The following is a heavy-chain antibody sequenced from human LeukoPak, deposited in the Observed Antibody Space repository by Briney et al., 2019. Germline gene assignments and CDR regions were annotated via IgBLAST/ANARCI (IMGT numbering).Heavy chain of an antibody. V-gene: IGHV3-30-3*01. CDR3: ARDTSGIAVAKPWSGWFDP. CDR2: ISYDGSNK. CDR1: GFTFSSYA. J-gene: IGHJ5*02. D-gene: IGHD6-19*01. Sequence: GGSLRLSCAASGFTFSSYAMHWVRQAPGKGLEWVAVISYDGSNKYYADFVKGRSTISGDNSKDTLYLQMNSLRAEDTAVYYCARDTSGIAVAKPWSGWFDPWGQGTLVTVSS.